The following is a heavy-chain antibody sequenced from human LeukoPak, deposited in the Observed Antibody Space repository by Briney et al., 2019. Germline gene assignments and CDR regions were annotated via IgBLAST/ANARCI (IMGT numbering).Heavy chain of an antibody. D-gene: IGHD6-19*01. CDR2: INPNSGGT. V-gene: IGHV1-2*06. CDR3: ARGGSGWPINY. J-gene: IGHJ4*02. CDR1: GYTFTGYY. Sequence: ASVKVSCKASGYTFTGYYMHWVRQAPGQGLEWMGRINPNSGGTNYAQKFQGRVTMTRNTSISTAYMELSSLRSEDTAVYYCARGGSGWPINYWGQGTLVTVSS.